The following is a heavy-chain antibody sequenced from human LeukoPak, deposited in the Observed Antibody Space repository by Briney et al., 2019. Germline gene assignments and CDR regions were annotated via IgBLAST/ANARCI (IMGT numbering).Heavy chain of an antibody. CDR2: IYHSGST. CDR1: GYSISSGYY. D-gene: IGHD6-19*01. J-gene: IGHJ3*02. V-gene: IGHV4-38-2*02. CDR3: ASYRSSGWYAGAFDI. Sequence: PSETLSLTCTVSGYSISSGYYWGWIRQPPGKGLEWIGSIYHSGSTYYNPSLKSRVTISVDTSKNQFSLKLSSVTTADTAVYYCASYRSSGWYAGAFDIWGQGTMVTVSS.